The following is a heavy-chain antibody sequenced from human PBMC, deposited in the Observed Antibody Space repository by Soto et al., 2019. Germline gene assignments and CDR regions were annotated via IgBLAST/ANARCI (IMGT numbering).Heavy chain of an antibody. Sequence: SETLSLTCTVSGGSISSGDYYWGWIRQPPGKGLEWIGYIYYSGSTYYNPSLKSRVTISVDTSKNQFSLKQTSVTAADTAVYYCARALIQLWPHYYYGMVVWGQGTTVTVSS. CDR3: ARALIQLWPHYYYGMVV. J-gene: IGHJ6*02. D-gene: IGHD5-18*01. CDR1: GGSISSGDYY. V-gene: IGHV4-30-4*01. CDR2: IYYSGST.